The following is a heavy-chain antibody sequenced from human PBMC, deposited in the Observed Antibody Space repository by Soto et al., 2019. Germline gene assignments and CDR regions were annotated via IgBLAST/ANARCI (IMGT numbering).Heavy chain of an antibody. CDR2: INHSGST. J-gene: IGHJ6*03. CDR3: AGGRIVVVSAVQWRRAHYYYMDV. Sequence: SETLSLTCTVYGGSFSGYYCCWIRQPPGKGLELIGEINHSGSTNYNPSLKSRVTISVDTSKNQFSLKLSSVTAADTAVYYCAGGRIVVVSAVQWRRAHYYYMDVWGKGTTVTVSS. D-gene: IGHD2-2*01. CDR1: GGSFSGYY. V-gene: IGHV4-34*01.